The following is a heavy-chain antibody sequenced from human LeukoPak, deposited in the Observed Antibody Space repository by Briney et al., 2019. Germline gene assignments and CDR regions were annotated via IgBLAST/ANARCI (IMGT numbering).Heavy chain of an antibody. Sequence: GESLKISCKGSGYSFTSYWIGWVRPMPGKGLGWMGIIYPGDSDTRYSPSFQGQVTISADNSISTAYLQWSSLKASDTAMYYCARLGSMVRGKIDAFDIWGQGTMVTVSS. J-gene: IGHJ3*02. CDR2: IYPGDSDT. D-gene: IGHD3-10*01. CDR3: ARLGSMVRGKIDAFDI. V-gene: IGHV5-51*01. CDR1: GYSFTSYW.